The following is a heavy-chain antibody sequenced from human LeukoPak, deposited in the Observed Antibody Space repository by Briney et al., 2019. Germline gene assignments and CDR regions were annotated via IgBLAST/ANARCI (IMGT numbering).Heavy chain of an antibody. CDR2: ISGSGGST. Sequence: GGSLRLSCAASGFTFSSYAMSRVRQAPGKGLEWVSAISGSGGSTYYADSVKGRFTISRDNSKNTLYLQMNSLRAEDTAVYYCAKDSTMIVVVSYDYWGQGTLVTVSS. V-gene: IGHV3-23*01. J-gene: IGHJ4*02. CDR3: AKDSTMIVVVSYDY. CDR1: GFTFSSYA. D-gene: IGHD3-22*01.